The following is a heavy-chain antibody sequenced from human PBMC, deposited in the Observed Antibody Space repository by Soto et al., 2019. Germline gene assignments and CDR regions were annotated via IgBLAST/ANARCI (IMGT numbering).Heavy chain of an antibody. Sequence: SETLSLTCPVSGGSISSYYWSWIRQPPGKGLEWIGYIYYSGSTNYSPSLKSRVTISVDTSKNQFSLKLSSVAAADTAVYYCARDMGNSFRGYWFDPWGQGTLVTVSS. CDR1: GGSISSYY. J-gene: IGHJ5*02. D-gene: IGHD3-10*01. CDR2: IYYSGST. V-gene: IGHV4-59*01. CDR3: ARDMGNSFRGYWFDP.